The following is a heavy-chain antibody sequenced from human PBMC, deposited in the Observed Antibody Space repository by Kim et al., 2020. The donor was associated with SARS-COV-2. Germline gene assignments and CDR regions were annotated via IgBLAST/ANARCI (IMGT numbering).Heavy chain of an antibody. V-gene: IGHV3-23*01. J-gene: IGHJ4*02. CDR3: AKEGRYYFDY. D-gene: IGHD3-10*01. Sequence: STYYADSMKGRFTSSRDNSMNTLYLQMNSLRAEDTAVYYCAKEGRYYFDYWGQGTLVTVSS. CDR2: ST.